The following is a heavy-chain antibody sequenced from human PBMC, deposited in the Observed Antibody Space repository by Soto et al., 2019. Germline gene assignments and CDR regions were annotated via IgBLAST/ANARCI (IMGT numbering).Heavy chain of an antibody. V-gene: IGHV4-31*03. CDR2: IYHSGST. CDR1: GGSISSGDYY. J-gene: IGHJ5*02. Sequence: QVQLQESGPGLVKPSQTLSLTCTVSGGSISSGDYYWSWIRQHPGKGLEWIGYIYHSGSTSYTPSLKSRVTISVDTSKNQFSLKLSSVTAADTAVYYCARWWSGSRQGFDPWGQGTLVTVSS. D-gene: IGHD3-3*01. CDR3: ARWWSGSRQGFDP.